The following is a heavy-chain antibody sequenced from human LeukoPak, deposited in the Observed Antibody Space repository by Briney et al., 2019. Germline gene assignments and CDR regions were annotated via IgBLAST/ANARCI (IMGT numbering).Heavy chain of an antibody. CDR2: FDPEDGET. Sequence: ASVKVSCKVSGYTLTELSMHWVRQAPGKGLEWMGGFDPEDGETIYAQKFQGRVTMTKDTSTDTAYMELSSLRSEDTAVYYCATDRLSIAAAGPGGYFDYWGQGTLVTVSS. CDR1: GYTLTELS. V-gene: IGHV1-24*01. D-gene: IGHD6-13*01. CDR3: ATDRLSIAAAGPGGYFDY. J-gene: IGHJ4*02.